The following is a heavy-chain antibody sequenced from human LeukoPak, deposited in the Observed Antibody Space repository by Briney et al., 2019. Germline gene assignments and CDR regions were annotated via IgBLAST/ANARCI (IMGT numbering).Heavy chain of an antibody. CDR3: ARDSPRSGWYNY. D-gene: IGHD6-19*01. CDR2: IYYSGST. V-gene: IGHV4-59*01. CDR1: GGSISSYY. Sequence: SETLSLTCTVSGGSISSYYWSWIRQPPGKGLEGIGYIYYSGSTNYNPSLKSRVTISVDTSKNQFSLKLSSVTAADTAVYYCARDSPRSGWYNYWGQGTLVTVSS. J-gene: IGHJ4*02.